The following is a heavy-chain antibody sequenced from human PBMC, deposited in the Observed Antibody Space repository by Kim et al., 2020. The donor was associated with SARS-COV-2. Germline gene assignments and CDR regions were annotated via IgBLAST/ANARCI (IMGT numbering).Heavy chain of an antibody. CDR2: ISNDGASA. J-gene: IGHJ4*02. V-gene: IGHV3-33*05. Sequence: GGSLRLSCAASGFIFRNFGLHWVRQAPGKGLAWVAFISNDGASAIYADSVRRRFTISRDYSENTVYLQMDSLYAGDTAVYYCARPSSSHFDFWGQGTLV. D-gene: IGHD3-10*01. CDR1: GFIFRNFG. CDR3: ARPSSSHFDF.